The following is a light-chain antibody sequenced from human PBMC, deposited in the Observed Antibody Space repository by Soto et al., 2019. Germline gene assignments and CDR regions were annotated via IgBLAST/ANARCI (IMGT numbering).Light chain of an antibody. Sequence: QSALTQPPSASGSPGQSVTISCTGTSSDVGAYNYVSWYQQHPGKVPKVMISEVSKRASGVPDRFSGSKSGNTASLTVSGLQAEDEADYYCSSYAGNNIYVFGTGTKLTVL. CDR1: SSDVGAYNY. J-gene: IGLJ1*01. CDR3: SSYAGNNIYV. CDR2: EVS. V-gene: IGLV2-8*01.